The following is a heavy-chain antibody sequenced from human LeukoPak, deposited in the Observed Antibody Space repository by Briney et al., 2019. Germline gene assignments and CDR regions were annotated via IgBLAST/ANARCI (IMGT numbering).Heavy chain of an antibody. D-gene: IGHD3-10*01. CDR3: AREAVRGVSLDY. J-gene: IGHJ4*02. V-gene: IGHV3-74*01. CDR2: INSDGTST. CDR1: GFTFSSYW. Sequence: GGSLRLSCAASGFTFSSYWMHWVRQAPGKGLVWVSRINSDGTSTSYAYSVKGRFTISRDNAKNTLYLQMNSLIAEDTAVYYCAREAVRGVSLDYWGQGTLVTVSS.